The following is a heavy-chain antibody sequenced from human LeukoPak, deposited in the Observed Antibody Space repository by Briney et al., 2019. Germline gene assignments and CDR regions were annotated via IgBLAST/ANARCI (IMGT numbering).Heavy chain of an antibody. Sequence: PSETLSLTCTVSGASISSYYWSWIRQPPGKGLEWIGYIYYSGSTNYNSSLKSRVTISVDTSKSQLSLKLSSVTAADTAVYYCARMYSSGWYFDLWGRGTLVTVSS. CDR1: GASISSYY. V-gene: IGHV4-59*01. J-gene: IGHJ2*01. D-gene: IGHD6-19*01. CDR3: ARMYSSGWYFDL. CDR2: IYYSGST.